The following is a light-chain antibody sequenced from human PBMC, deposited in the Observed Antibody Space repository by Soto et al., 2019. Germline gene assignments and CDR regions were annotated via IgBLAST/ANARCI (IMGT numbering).Light chain of an antibody. Sequence: QLVLTQPPSVSGAPGQRLTISCTGSSSNIGAGYDVHWYQQFPGTAPKLLIFGDINRPSGVPDRFSASKSGTSASLAITGLQAEDEADYYCQSYDSVMRASVFGGGTKVTVL. CDR1: SSNIGAGYD. CDR3: QSYDSVMRASV. J-gene: IGLJ2*01. V-gene: IGLV1-40*01. CDR2: GDI.